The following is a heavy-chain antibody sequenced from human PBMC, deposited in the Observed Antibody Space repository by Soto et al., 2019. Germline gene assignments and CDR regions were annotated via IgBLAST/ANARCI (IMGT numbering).Heavy chain of an antibody. D-gene: IGHD4-17*01. CDR1: GFMFGSYW. Sequence: GGSLRLSCTASGFMFGSYWMTWVRHVPGKGLQWVANIKRDGSEKYYVDFVKGRFTISRNNADNSVFLDMNNLRVDDTATYYCARVRATDYEIDYWGQGALVTVSS. J-gene: IGHJ4*02. CDR3: ARVRATDYEIDY. V-gene: IGHV3-7*03. CDR2: IKRDGSEK.